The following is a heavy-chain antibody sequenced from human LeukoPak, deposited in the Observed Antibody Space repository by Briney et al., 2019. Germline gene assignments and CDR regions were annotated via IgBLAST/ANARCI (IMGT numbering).Heavy chain of an antibody. CDR1: GFTFSSYW. Sequence: RGSLRLSCAASGFTFSSYWMSWVRQAPGKGLEWVANIKQDGSEKYYVDSVKGRFTISRDNAKNSLYLQMNSLRAEDTAVYYCAREWGVWLVDYWGQGTLVTVSS. V-gene: IGHV3-7*01. CDR3: AREWGVWLVDY. CDR2: IKQDGSEK. J-gene: IGHJ4*02. D-gene: IGHD3-10*01.